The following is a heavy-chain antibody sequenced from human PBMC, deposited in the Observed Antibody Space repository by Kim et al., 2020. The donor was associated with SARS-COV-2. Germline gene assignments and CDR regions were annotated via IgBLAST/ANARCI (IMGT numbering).Heavy chain of an antibody. CDR3: ARLGEGYSYGYYVFDY. CDR1: AGSISSSSYY. Sequence: SETLSLTCTVSAGSISSSSYYWGWIRQPPGKGLEWIGSIYYSGSTYYNPSLKSRVTISVDTSKNQFSMKLSSVTAADTAVYYCARLGEGYSYGYYVFDYWGQGTLVTVSS. J-gene: IGHJ4*02. CDR2: IYYSGST. V-gene: IGHV4-39*01. D-gene: IGHD5-18*01.